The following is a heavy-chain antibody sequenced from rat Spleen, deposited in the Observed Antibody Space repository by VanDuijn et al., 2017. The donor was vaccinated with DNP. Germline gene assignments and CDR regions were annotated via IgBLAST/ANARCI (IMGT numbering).Heavy chain of an antibody. V-gene: IGHV3-3*01. CDR3: ARGPNYGYTLY. J-gene: IGHJ2*01. CDR2: INNAGSA. D-gene: IGHD1-11*01. Sequence: EVQLQESGPGLVKPSQSLSLTCSVTGYSITSNYWAWIRKFPGDKLEWLGYINNAGSANYNPSLKSRISITRDTSKNQFFLQVNSVTTEDTATYYCARGPNYGYTLYWGQGVMVTVSS. CDR1: GYSITSNY.